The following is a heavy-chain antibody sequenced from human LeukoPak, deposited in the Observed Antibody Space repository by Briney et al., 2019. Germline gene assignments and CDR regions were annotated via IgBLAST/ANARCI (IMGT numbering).Heavy chain of an antibody. CDR2: IFYRGST. V-gene: IGHV4-39*07. Sequence: SETLSLTCSVSGGSISSNNYYWGWIRQPPGKGLEWIGNIFYRGSTNYNPALKSRVTMSEDTSKNQFSLKLSSVTAADTAVYYCARGGYYYDSSGYYSFDYWGQGTLVTVSS. D-gene: IGHD3-22*01. J-gene: IGHJ4*02. CDR1: GGSISSNNYY. CDR3: ARGGYYYDSSGYYSFDY.